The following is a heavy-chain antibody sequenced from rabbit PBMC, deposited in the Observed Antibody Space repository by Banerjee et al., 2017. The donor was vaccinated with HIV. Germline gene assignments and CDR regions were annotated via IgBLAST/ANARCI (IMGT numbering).Heavy chain of an antibody. D-gene: IGHD6-1*01. J-gene: IGHJ4*01. CDR1: GIDFSSYG. V-gene: IGHV1S47*01. Sequence: QEQLVESGGVLVTLGGSLKLSCEASGIDFSSYGISWVRQAPGKGLEWVAYIYPDYDITDYASWVNGRFTISLDNVQNTVFLQMTSLTAADTATYFCARTGYVAYGYATYYFNLWGQGTLVTVS. CDR3: ARTGYVAYGYATYYFNL. CDR2: IYPDYDIT.